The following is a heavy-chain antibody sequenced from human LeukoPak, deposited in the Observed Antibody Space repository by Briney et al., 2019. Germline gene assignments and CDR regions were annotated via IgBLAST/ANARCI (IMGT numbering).Heavy chain of an antibody. CDR1: GFTFSSYS. Sequence: GGSLRLSCAASGFTFSSYSMNWVRQAPGKGLEWVSSISSSSSYIYYADSVKGRFTISRDNAKNSLYLQMNSLRAEDTAVYYCAKVPLYYYDSSGYNDYWGQGTLVTVSS. CDR2: ISSSSSYI. CDR3: AKVPLYYYDSSGYNDY. J-gene: IGHJ4*02. V-gene: IGHV3-21*04. D-gene: IGHD3-22*01.